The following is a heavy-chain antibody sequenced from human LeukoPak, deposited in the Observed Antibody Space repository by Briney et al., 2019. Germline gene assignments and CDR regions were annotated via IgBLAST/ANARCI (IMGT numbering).Heavy chain of an antibody. J-gene: IGHJ3*02. D-gene: IGHD3-10*01. CDR2: ISGSGGST. Sequence: PGGSLRLSCAASGFTFSSYGMSWVRQAPGKGLEWVSAISGSGGSTYYADSVKGRFTISRDNSKNTLYLQMNSLRAEDTAVYYCAKDISAITMVRGVIIDDAFDIWGQGTMVTVSS. V-gene: IGHV3-23*01. CDR3: AKDISAITMVRGVIIDDAFDI. CDR1: GFTFSSYG.